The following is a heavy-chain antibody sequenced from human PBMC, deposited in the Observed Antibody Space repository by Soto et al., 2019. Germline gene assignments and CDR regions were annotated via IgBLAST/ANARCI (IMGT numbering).Heavy chain of an antibody. D-gene: IGHD6-13*01. V-gene: IGHV4-59*12. CDR3: ARDVGGYSSSSFDY. J-gene: IGHJ4*02. CDR2: IYYSGST. CDR1: GGSISSYY. Sequence: SETLSLTCTVSGGSISSYYWSWIRQPPGKGLEWIGYIYYSGSTNYNPSLKSRVTISVDTSKNQFSLRLSSVTAADTAVYYCARDVGGYSSSSFDYWGQGTLVTVSS.